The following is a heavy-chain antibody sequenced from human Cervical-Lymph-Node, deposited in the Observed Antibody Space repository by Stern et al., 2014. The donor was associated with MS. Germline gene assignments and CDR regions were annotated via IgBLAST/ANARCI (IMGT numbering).Heavy chain of an antibody. CDR2: FDPMFRTP. J-gene: IGHJ4*02. D-gene: IGHD6-13*01. Sequence: VQLVQSGAEVKKPGSSVKVSCKASGDSFSTYTISWVRQAPGQGLEWMGGFDPMFRTPNYAQKFQGRVTITADESTSTAYMKLSGLRSEDTATYFCARDQGGIAADWGQGTRVTVSS. CDR1: GDSFSTYT. CDR3: ARDQGGIAAD. V-gene: IGHV1-69*01.